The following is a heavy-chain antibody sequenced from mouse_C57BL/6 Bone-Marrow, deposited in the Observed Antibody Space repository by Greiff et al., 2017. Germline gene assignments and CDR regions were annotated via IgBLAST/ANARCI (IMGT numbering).Heavy chain of an antibody. D-gene: IGHD1-1*02. CDR1: GYTFTSYC. Sequence: QVQLLQSGADLANPGASVKLSCTASGYTFTSYCMPWVKQRPGQGLEWIGSINPSSGYTKYDQKFKDKDTLTADKSSSTAYMQLSSLTYEDSAVYYGESYGFAYWGQGTLVTVSA. CDR3: ESYGFAY. CDR2: INPSSGYT. J-gene: IGHJ3*01. V-gene: IGHV1-7*01.